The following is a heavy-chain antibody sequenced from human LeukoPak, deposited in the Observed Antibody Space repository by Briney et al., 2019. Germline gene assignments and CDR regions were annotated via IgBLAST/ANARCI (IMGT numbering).Heavy chain of an antibody. D-gene: IGHD6-19*01. CDR3: ARDPSGWLIDY. Sequence: ASVKVSCKASGYNFISYGISWVRQAPGQGLEWMGWISAYKGNTNYAQKLQGRVTMTTDTSTSTTYMELRSLRSDDTAVYYCARDPSGWLIDYWGQGTLVTVSS. CDR1: GYNFISYG. J-gene: IGHJ4*02. V-gene: IGHV1-18*01. CDR2: ISAYKGNT.